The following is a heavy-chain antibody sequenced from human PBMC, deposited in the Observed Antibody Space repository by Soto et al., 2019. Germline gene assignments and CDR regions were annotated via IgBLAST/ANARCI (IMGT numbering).Heavy chain of an antibody. V-gene: IGHV5-51*01. CDR3: ARSVRPGYYYYGMDV. CDR2: IYPGDSDT. CDR1: GYSFTSYW. Sequence: GESLKISCKGSGYSFTSYWIGWVRQMPGKGLESMGIIYPGDSDTRYSPSFQVQVTISADKSISTAYLQWSSLKASDTAMYYCARSVRPGYYYYGMDVWGQGTTVTVSS. D-gene: IGHD3-10*01. J-gene: IGHJ6*02.